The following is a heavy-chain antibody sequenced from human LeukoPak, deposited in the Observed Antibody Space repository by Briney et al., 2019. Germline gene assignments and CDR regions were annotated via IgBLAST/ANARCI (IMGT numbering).Heavy chain of an antibody. CDR1: GGTFSSYA. CDR2: IIPIFGTA. CDR3: ARQSSSGGVL. J-gene: IGHJ6*02. Sequence: ASGKVSCKASGGTFSSYAISWVRQAPGQGLEWMGGIIPIFGTANYAQKFQGRVTITADESTSTAYMELSSLRSEDTAVYYCARQSSSGGVLWGQGTTVTVSS. D-gene: IGHD3-16*01. V-gene: IGHV1-69*13.